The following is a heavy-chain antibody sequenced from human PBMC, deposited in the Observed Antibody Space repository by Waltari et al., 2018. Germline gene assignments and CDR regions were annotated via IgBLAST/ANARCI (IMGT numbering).Heavy chain of an antibody. CDR1: GGSISDYY. J-gene: IGHJ3*02. D-gene: IGHD2-2*01. CDR3: ARRGWVVHSSMGAFDI. Sequence: QVQLKESGPGLVKPSETLSLTCTVSGGSISDYYWNWLRQPPGKGLEWIGYIYNTGRTNYNPSLKSRVTISLDTSKNQFSLKLTSVTAADTAVYYCARRGWVVHSSMGAFDIWGQGTLVTVST. CDR2: IYNTGRT. V-gene: IGHV4-59*01.